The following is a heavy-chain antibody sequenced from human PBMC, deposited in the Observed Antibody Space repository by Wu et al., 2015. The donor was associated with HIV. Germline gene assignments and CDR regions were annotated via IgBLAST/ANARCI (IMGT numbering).Heavy chain of an antibody. CDR2: IIPIFGTA. CDR1: GGTFSSYA. V-gene: IGHV1-69*05. J-gene: IGHJ6*02. CDR3: AREAINYSGYETNYYGMDV. Sequence: QVQLVQSGAEVKKPGSSVKVSCKASGGTFSSYAISWVRQAPGQGLEWMGGIIPIFGTANYAQKFQGRVTITTDESTSTAYMELSSLRSEDTAVYYCAREAINYSGYETNYYGMDVWGQGTTVTVSS. D-gene: IGHD5-12*01.